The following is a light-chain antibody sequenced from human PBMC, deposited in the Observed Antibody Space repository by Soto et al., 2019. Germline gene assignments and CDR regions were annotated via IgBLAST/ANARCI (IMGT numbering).Light chain of an antibody. CDR2: AAS. V-gene: IGKV1-6*01. J-gene: IGKJ1*01. CDR3: LKDYHYPWT. Sequence: ALQMTQSPSSLSASVGDRITITCRASQDIGYDLGWYQQKPGKAPKLLIYAASRLESGVPSRFSGNGSGTDFTLTISRLQTEDFATYYCLKDYHYPWTFGQGTKVEIK. CDR1: QDIGYD.